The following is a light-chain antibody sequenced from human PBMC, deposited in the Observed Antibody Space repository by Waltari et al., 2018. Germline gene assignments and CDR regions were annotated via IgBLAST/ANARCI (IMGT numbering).Light chain of an antibody. Sequence: SYVLTQPPSVSVAPGKTARITCGGNNIGRKSVHWYQQKPGRAPVLVVYDDSDRPSGLPSRFSGSNSGDTATLTISRVEAWDEADYYCQVWDSSSDHVVFGGGTKLTVL. J-gene: IGLJ2*01. CDR1: NIGRKS. V-gene: IGLV3-21*03. CDR3: QVWDSSSDHVV. CDR2: DDS.